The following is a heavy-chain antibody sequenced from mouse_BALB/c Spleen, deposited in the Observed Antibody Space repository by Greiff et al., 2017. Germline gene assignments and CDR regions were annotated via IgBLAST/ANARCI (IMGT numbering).Heavy chain of an antibody. V-gene: IGHV14-3*02. D-gene: IGHD1-1*01. CDR2: IDPANGNT. CDR1: GFNIKDTY. Sequence: VQLQQSGAELVKPGASVKLSCTASGFNIKDTYMHWVKQRPEQGLEWIGRIDPANGNTKYEPKFQGKATITADTSSNTAYLQLSSRTSEDTAVYCCDGGAVVAQWYVDVWGAGTTVTVSS. J-gene: IGHJ1*01. CDR3: DGGAVVAQWYVDV.